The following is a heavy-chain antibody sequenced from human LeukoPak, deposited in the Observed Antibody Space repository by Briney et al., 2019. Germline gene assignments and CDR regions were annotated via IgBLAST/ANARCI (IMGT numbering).Heavy chain of an antibody. CDR1: GGSFSGYY. D-gene: IGHD2-15*01. CDR3: AREAQYCSGGRCYGGYFQH. Sequence: SETLSLTCAVYGGSFSGYYWSWIRQPPGKGLKWIGEINHSEATDYNPSFKSRATILVDTSKNQFSLKLSSVTAADTAVYYCAREAQYCSGGRCYGGYFQHWGQGTLVTVSS. V-gene: IGHV4-34*01. J-gene: IGHJ1*01. CDR2: INHSEAT.